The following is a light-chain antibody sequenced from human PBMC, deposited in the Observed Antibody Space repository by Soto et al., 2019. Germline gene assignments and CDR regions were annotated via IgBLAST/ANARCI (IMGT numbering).Light chain of an antibody. CDR1: QSLSSN. V-gene: IGKV3-15*01. J-gene: IGKJ4*01. Sequence: EVVMTQSPATLFVSPGERATLSCRASQSLSSNLAWYQQRPGQAPRLLIFGASTRATDIPARFSGSGSGTEFTLTISSMQSEDFAVYYCQQYNNWPLTLGGGTKVDIK. CDR3: QQYNNWPLT. CDR2: GAS.